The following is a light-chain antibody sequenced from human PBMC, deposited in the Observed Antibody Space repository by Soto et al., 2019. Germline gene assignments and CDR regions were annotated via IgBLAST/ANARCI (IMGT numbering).Light chain of an antibody. CDR1: QCVNSF. V-gene: IGKV3-11*01. CDR3: QQRDNWPT. J-gene: IGKJ2*01. CDR2: DAS. Sequence: EIVLTQSPATLSLSPGERATLSCRASQCVNSFLAWYQQKPGQAPRLLIYDASNRATGIPARFSGGGSGTDFTLTISSLEPEDFAVYYCQQRDNWPTFGQGTKLEIK.